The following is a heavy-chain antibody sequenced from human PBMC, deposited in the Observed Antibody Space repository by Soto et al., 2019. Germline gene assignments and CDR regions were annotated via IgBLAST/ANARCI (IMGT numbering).Heavy chain of an antibody. CDR2: IVVGSGNT. V-gene: IGHV1-58*02. D-gene: IGHD6-13*01. CDR3: AADVYSSSSH. J-gene: IGHJ4*02. Sequence: ASVKVSCKASGFTFTSSAMHWVRQARGQRLEWIGWIVVGSGNTNYAQKFQERVTITRDMSTSTAYMELSSLRSEDTAVYYCAADVYSSSSHWGQGTLVTAPQ. CDR1: GFTFTSSA.